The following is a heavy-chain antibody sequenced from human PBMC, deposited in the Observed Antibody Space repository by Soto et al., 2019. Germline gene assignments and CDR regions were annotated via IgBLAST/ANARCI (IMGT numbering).Heavy chain of an antibody. D-gene: IGHD6-25*01. CDR3: ARGGPISSANWFDP. CDR2: ISSSSSYI. V-gene: IGHV3-21*01. CDR1: GFTFSSYS. Sequence: GGSLRLSCAASGFTFSSYSMNWVRQAPEKGLEWVSSISSSSSYIYYADSVKGRFTISRDNAKNSLYLQMNSLRAEDTAVYYCARGGPISSANWFDPWGQGTLVTVSS. J-gene: IGHJ5*02.